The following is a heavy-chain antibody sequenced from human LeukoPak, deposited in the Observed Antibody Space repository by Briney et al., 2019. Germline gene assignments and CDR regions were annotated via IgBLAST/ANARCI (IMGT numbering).Heavy chain of an antibody. CDR1: GGIVSSNSVT. V-gene: IGHV6-1*01. J-gene: IGHJ5*02. D-gene: IGHD2-2*01. Sequence: KASQTLSLTCAISGGIVSSNSVTWNWIRQSPSRGLEWLGRTYYRSTWYNDYAVSVRGRITVNPDTSKNQFSLHLNSVTPEDTAVYYCARRLTQYDCFDPWGQGILVTVSS. CDR2: TYYRSTWYN. CDR3: ARRLTQYDCFDP.